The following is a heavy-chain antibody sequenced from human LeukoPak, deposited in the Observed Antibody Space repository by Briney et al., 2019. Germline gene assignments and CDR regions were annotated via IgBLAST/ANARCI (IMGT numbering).Heavy chain of an antibody. D-gene: IGHD3-22*01. CDR3: ARTYYYYDSSGPLDY. J-gene: IGHJ4*02. CDR2: ISAYNGNT. Sequence: GASVKVSCKASGYTFTSYGISWVRQAPGQGLEWMGWISAYNGNTNYAQKLQGRVTMTTDTSTSTAYMELRSLRSDDTAVYYCARTYYYYDSSGPLDYWSQGTLVTVSP. V-gene: IGHV1-18*01. CDR1: GYTFTSYG.